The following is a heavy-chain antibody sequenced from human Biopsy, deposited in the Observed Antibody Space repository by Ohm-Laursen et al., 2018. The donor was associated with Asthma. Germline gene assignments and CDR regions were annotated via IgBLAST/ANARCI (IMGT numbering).Heavy chain of an antibody. CDR3: ARCQVGYSSGWSLLLKKIYYSGMDV. J-gene: IGHJ6*02. D-gene: IGHD6-19*01. CDR2: IMNVFGTT. Sequence: SVKVSCKAPGGTFSNFAISWVRQAPGRGLEWLGGIMNVFGTTNYAQQFQGRVTISTDESTSTAYMEVTSLRSEDTAIYYCARCQVGYSSGWSLLLKKIYYSGMDVWGQGTAVTVSS. CDR1: GGTFSNFA. V-gene: IGHV1-69*05.